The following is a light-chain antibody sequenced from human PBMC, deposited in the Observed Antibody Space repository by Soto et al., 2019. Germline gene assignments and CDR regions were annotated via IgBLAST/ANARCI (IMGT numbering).Light chain of an antibody. CDR3: SSYAGSNNVI. V-gene: IGLV2-8*01. CDR2: EVS. J-gene: IGLJ2*01. CDR1: SSDVGNYNS. Sequence: QSALTQPPSASGSPGQSVTISCTGTSSDVGNYNSVSWYQQHPGKAPKLMIYEVSKRPSGVPDRFSGSKSGNTASLTVSGLQSEHEADYYCSSYAGSNNVIFGGGTKLTVL.